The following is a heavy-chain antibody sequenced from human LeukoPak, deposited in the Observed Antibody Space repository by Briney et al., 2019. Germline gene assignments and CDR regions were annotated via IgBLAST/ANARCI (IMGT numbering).Heavy chain of an antibody. CDR1: GFTFSSYA. Sequence: GGSLRLSCAASGFTFSSYAMSWVRQAPGKGLEWVADIKKDRSKKNLVDSVKGRFTISRDNAKNSLYLQMNSLRAEDTAVYYCARRWWQQLVVTLFDYWGQGTLVTVSS. J-gene: IGHJ4*02. CDR2: IKKDRSKK. CDR3: ARRWWQQLVVTLFDY. D-gene: IGHD6-13*01. V-gene: IGHV3-7*01.